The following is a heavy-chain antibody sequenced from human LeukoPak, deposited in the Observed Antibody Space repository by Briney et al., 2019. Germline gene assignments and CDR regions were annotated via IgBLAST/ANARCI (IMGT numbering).Heavy chain of an antibody. J-gene: IGHJ6*04. CDR3: ARDRPGDV. CDR2: ISSNGEST. Sequence: GAALRLSCAASGFTFSSYEMHWVRPAPGKGLEYVSAISSNGESTYYANFVKGRFIISRDNSKNTLYLQMGSLRPEDMAVYYCARDRPGDVWGEGTTVTVSS. V-gene: IGHV3-64*01. CDR1: GFTFSSYE.